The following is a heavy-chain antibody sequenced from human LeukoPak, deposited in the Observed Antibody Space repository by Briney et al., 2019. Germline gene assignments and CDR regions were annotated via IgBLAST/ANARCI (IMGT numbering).Heavy chain of an antibody. CDR2: ISGSGGST. D-gene: IGHD3-22*01. CDR3: AKDSHDSTY. V-gene: IGHV3-23*01. Sequence: GGSLRLSCAATGFTFSSYGMTWVRQAPGRGLEWVSAISGSGGSTYYADSVKGRFTISRDNSKNTLYLQMNSLRAEDTAVYYCAKDSHDSTYWGQGTLVTVSS. J-gene: IGHJ4*02. CDR1: GFTFSSYG.